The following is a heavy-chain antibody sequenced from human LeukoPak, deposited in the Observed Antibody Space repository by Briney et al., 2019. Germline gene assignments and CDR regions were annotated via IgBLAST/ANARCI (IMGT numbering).Heavy chain of an antibody. D-gene: IGHD3-10*01. Sequence: GGSLRLSCAASGFTFDDYGMSWVRQAPGKGLEWVSGINWNGGSTGYADSVKGRFTISRDNAKNSLYLQMNSLRAEDTAAYYCARYLEGVITELYYFNYWGQGTLVTVSS. V-gene: IGHV3-20*04. CDR1: GFTFDDYG. J-gene: IGHJ4*02. CDR2: INWNGGST. CDR3: ARYLEGVITELYYFNY.